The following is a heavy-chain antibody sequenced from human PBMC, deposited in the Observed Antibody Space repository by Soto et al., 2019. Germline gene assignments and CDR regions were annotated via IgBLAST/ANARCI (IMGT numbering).Heavy chain of an antibody. D-gene: IGHD2-21*01. Sequence: QVHLVQAGAEVRKPGASVQVSCKASGYNFSSHDIHWVRQAPGQGLEWMGWINAGNGNTRYSQKFQDRITITRDASASTAYMELSSLRSEDPAIYYCARDSFYCGGRYCYHYSFYMDVWGKGTTVTVSS. V-gene: IGHV1-3*01. CDR3: ARDSFYCGGRYCYHYSFYMDV. J-gene: IGHJ6*03. CDR2: INAGNGNT. CDR1: GYNFSSHD.